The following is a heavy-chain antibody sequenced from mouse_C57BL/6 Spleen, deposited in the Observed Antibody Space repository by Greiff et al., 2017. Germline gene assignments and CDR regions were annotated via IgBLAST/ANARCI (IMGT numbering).Heavy chain of an antibody. CDR1: GFNIKDDY. V-gene: IGHV14-4*01. J-gene: IGHJ3*01. Sequence: EVQLQQSGAELVRPGASVKLSCTASGFNIKDDYMHWVKQRPEQGLEWIGWIDPENGDTEYASNFQGKATLTADTSSNTAYLQLSRLTSEDTADYYCTHSLDYDGFAYWGQGTLVTVSA. D-gene: IGHD2-4*01. CDR2: IDPENGDT. CDR3: THSLDYDGFAY.